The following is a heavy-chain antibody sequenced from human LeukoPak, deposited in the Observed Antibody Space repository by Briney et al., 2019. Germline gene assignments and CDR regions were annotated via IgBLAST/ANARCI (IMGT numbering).Heavy chain of an antibody. CDR1: GFTFSSYA. V-gene: IGHV3-23*01. Sequence: LSGGSLRLSCAASGFTFSSYAMSWVRQAPGKGLEWVSAISGSGGSTYYADSVKGRFTISRDNSKNTLYLQMNSLRAEDTAVYYCAKDRRSSSSSPAFDIWGQGTMVTVSS. J-gene: IGHJ3*02. D-gene: IGHD2-2*01. CDR2: ISGSGGST. CDR3: AKDRRSSSSSPAFDI.